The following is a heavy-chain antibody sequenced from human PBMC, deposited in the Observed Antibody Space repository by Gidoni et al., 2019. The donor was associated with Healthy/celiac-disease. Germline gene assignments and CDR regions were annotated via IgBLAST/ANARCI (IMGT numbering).Heavy chain of an antibody. CDR3: ARDEIVGAAPFDY. V-gene: IGHV3-11*01. Sequence: QVQLVESGGALVKPGGSLRLSCAASGFPFSDYYMSWIRQAPGKGREWVSYISSSGSTIYYADSVKGRFTISRDNAKNSLYLQMNSLRAEDTAVYYCARDEIVGAAPFDYWGQGTLVTVSS. J-gene: IGHJ4*02. CDR2: ISSSGSTI. CDR1: GFPFSDYY. D-gene: IGHD1-26*01.